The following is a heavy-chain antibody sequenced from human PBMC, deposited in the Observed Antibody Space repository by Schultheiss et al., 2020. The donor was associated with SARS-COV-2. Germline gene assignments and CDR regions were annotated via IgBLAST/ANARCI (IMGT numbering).Heavy chain of an antibody. CDR3: ARGSGSYGGYYFDY. V-gene: IGHV4-59*06. Sequence: SETLSLTCTVSGGSISSYYWSWIRQPPGKGLEWIGYIYYSGSTYYNPSLKSRVTISVDTSKNQFSLKLSSVTAADTAVYYCARGSGSYGGYYFDYWGQGTLVTVSS. CDR1: GGSISSYY. J-gene: IGHJ4*02. CDR2: IYYSGST. D-gene: IGHD1-26*01.